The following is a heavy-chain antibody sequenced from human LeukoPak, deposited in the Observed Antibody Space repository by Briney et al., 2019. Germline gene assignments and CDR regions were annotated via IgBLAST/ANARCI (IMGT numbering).Heavy chain of an antibody. V-gene: IGHV1-2*02. D-gene: IGHD3-22*01. CDR2: INPNSGGT. Sequence: ASVKVSCKASGYTFTGYYMHWVRQAPGQGLEWMGWINPNSGGTNSAQKFQGRVTMTRDTSISTAYMELSRLRSDDTAVYYCARGATYYYDSSGFPTPRYYYYMDVWGKGTTVTVSS. CDR3: ARGATYYYDSSGFPTPRYYYYMDV. J-gene: IGHJ6*03. CDR1: GYTFTGYY.